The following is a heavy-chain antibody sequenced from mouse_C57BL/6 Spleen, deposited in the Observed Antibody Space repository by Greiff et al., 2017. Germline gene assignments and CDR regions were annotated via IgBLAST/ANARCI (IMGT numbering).Heavy chain of an antibody. J-gene: IGHJ4*01. CDR3: ARGDDMDY. Sequence: VQLQQSGAELVMPGASVKLSCTASGYTFTSYWMHWVKQRPGQGLEWIGEIDPSDSYTNSHPKFKGKSTMTVDKSSSTAYMQLSSLTSGDSAVYYCARGDDMDYWGKGTSVTVSS. CDR2: IDPSDSYT. V-gene: IGHV1-69*01. CDR1: GYTFTSYW.